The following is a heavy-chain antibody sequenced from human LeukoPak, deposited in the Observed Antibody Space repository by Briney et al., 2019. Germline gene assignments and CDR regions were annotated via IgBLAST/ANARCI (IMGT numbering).Heavy chain of an antibody. J-gene: IGHJ4*02. CDR2: ISGSGGST. CDR1: GFTFRDYW. CDR3: AKIWAAGKGPLDY. V-gene: IGHV3-23*01. D-gene: IGHD6-13*01. Sequence: PGGSLRLSCAASGFTFRDYWMTWVRQAPGKGLEWVSAISGSGGSTYYADSVKGRFTISRDNSKNTLYLQMNSLRAEDTAVYYCAKIWAAGKGPLDYWGQGTLVTVSS.